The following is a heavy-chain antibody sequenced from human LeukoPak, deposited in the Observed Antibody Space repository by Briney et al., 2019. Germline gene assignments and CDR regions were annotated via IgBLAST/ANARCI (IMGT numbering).Heavy chain of an antibody. CDR1: GVSFSGYY. J-gene: IGHJ4*02. Sequence: SSETLSLTCAVYGVSFSGYYWSWIRQPPGKGLEWLGEINHSGSTNYNPSLKSRVTISVDTSKNQFSPMLSSVTAADTAVYYCARGVAVAGFDYWGQGALVTVSS. CDR3: ARGVAVAGFDY. D-gene: IGHD6-19*01. V-gene: IGHV4-34*01. CDR2: INHSGST.